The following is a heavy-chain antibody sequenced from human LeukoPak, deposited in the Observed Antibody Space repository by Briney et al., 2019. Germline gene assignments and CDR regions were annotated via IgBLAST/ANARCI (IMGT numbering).Heavy chain of an antibody. D-gene: IGHD3-22*01. V-gene: IGHV4-28*05. Sequence: SDTLSLTCAVSGYSISSSNWWGWIRQPPGKGLEWIGYIYYSGSIYYNPSLKSRVTMSVDTSKNQFSLKLSSVTAVDTAVYYCGRNRRGGDYDSSGYYDYWGQGTLVTVSS. CDR3: GRNRRGGDYDSSGYYDY. CDR2: IYYSGSI. J-gene: IGHJ4*02. CDR1: GYSISSSNW.